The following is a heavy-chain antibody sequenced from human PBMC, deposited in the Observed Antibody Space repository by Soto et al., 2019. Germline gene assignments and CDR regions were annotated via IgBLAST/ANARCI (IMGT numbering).Heavy chain of an antibody. J-gene: IGHJ4*02. D-gene: IGHD3-10*01. V-gene: IGHV3-53*02. CDR1: GFTVSSKY. CDR3: AREGYPYGLDY. Sequence: EVQLVETGGGLIQPGGSLSLSCAASGFTVSSKYMHWVRQAPGKGLEWVSLTYTGGNTYYADSVKGRFTVSRDNSENTLYLHMNSLSAEDTAVYYCAREGYPYGLDYWGQGSLVTISS. CDR2: TYTGGNT.